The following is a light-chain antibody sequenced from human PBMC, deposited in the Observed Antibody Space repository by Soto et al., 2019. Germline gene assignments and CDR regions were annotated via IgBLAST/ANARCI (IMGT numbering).Light chain of an antibody. CDR2: DVN. V-gene: IGLV2-14*03. J-gene: IGLJ2*01. CDR3: SPHSSSSTLVV. CDR1: SSDVGGYNY. Sequence: QSVLTQPASMSGSPGQSITISCTGTSSDVGGYNYVSWYRQHPGKAPKIMISDVNNRPSGVSNRFAGYKSGNTASLTISGLQADDEADYYDSPHSSSSTLVVFVEGTKLTVL.